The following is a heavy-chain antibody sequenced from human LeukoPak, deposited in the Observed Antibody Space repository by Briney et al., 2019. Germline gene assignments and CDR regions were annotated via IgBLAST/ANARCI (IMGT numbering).Heavy chain of an antibody. V-gene: IGHV3-23*01. CDR1: GFTSSSYA. CDR2: ISGSGGST. CDR3: AKASITIFGVVISYYYYYMDV. D-gene: IGHD3-3*01. J-gene: IGHJ6*03. Sequence: GGSLRLSCAASGFTSSSYAMSWVRQAPGKGLEWVSAISGSGGSTYYADSVKGRFTISRDNSKNTLYLQMNSLRAEDTAVYYCAKASITIFGVVISYYYYYMDVWGKGTTVTVSS.